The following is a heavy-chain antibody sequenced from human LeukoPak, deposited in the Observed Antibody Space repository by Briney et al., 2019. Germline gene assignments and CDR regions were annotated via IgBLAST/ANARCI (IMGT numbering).Heavy chain of an antibody. CDR1: GFTFSSYS. CDR3: ARDQLKTGSYFDY. CDR2: ISSSSSYI. J-gene: IGHJ4*02. Sequence: GGSLRLSCAASGFTFSSYSMNWVRQAPGKGLEWVSSISSSSSYIYYADSVKGRFTISRDNAKNSLYLQMNSLRAEDTAVYYCARDQLKTGSYFDYWGQGTQVTVSS. D-gene: IGHD3-10*01. V-gene: IGHV3-21*01.